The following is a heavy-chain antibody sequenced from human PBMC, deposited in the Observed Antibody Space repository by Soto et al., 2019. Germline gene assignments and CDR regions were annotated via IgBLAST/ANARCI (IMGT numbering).Heavy chain of an antibody. CDR1: GGTFSSYA. CDR2: IIPIFGTA. Sequence: SVKVSCKASGGTFSSYAISWVRQAPGQGLEWMGGIIPIFGTANYAQKFQGRVTITADESTSTAYMELSSLRSEDTAVYYCAKDMGHDGYYDFWSGYYPHYGMDVWGQGTTVTVSS. D-gene: IGHD3-3*01. CDR3: AKDMGHDGYYDFWSGYYPHYGMDV. J-gene: IGHJ6*02. V-gene: IGHV1-69*13.